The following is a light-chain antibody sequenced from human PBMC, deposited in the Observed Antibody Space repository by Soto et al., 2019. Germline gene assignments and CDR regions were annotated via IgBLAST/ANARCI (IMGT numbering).Light chain of an antibody. CDR2: GAS. J-gene: IGKJ4*01. CDR3: QPYNNWPLT. V-gene: IGKV3-15*01. Sequence: DIVMTQSPATLSVSPGESATLSCRASHSVGSSLAWYQQRPGQAPRLLIYGASTRATGIRARFSGSGSGTEFALTISSLQSEDFAVYYCQPYNNWPLTFGGGTKVDIK. CDR1: HSVGSS.